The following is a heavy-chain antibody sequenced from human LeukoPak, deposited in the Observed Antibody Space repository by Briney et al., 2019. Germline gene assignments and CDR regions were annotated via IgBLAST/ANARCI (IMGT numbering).Heavy chain of an antibody. Sequence: SETLSLTCTVATYSISSDYYWGWIRQPPGKGLEWIGYIYYSGSTNYNPSLKSRVTISVDTSKNQFSLKLSSVTAADTAVYYCARGETCGGDCYSIDYWGQGTLVTVSS. CDR3: ARGETCGGDCYSIDY. J-gene: IGHJ4*02. V-gene: IGHV4-61*01. CDR2: IYYSGST. D-gene: IGHD2-21*02. CDR1: TYSISSDYY.